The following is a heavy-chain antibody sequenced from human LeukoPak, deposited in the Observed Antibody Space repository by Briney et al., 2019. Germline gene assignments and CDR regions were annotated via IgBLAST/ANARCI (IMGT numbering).Heavy chain of an antibody. CDR3: AKRPMVRGWGFDY. V-gene: IGHV3-23*01. D-gene: IGHD3-10*01. CDR2: ISGSGGST. Sequence: PGGSLRLSCAASGFSFSSYAMSWVRQAPGKGLEWVSAISGSGGSTYYADSVKGRFTISRDNSKNTLYLQMNSLRAEDTAVYYCAKRPMVRGWGFDYWGQGTLVTVSS. CDR1: GFSFSSYA. J-gene: IGHJ4*02.